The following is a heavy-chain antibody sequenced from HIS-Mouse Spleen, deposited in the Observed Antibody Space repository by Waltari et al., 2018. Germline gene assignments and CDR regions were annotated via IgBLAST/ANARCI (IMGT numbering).Heavy chain of an antibody. CDR3: AKDRGSPLYFDY. D-gene: IGHD1-26*01. V-gene: IGHV3-30*18. CDR2: ISYDGSNK. J-gene: IGHJ4*02. Sequence: QVQLVAPGGGVVQPGRSLRRSCAAPGFTLRSYGMPWVRQAPGKGLEWVAVISYDGSNKYYADSVKGRFTISRDNSKNTLYLQMNSLRAEDTAVYYCAKDRGSPLYFDYWGQGTLVTVSS. CDR1: GFTLRSYG.